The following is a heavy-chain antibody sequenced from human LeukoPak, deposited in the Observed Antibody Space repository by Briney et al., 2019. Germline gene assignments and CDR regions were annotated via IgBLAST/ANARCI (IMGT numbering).Heavy chain of an antibody. D-gene: IGHD2-15*01. Sequence: PSETLSLTCSVSGGSIRRGRHHWAWVRQPPGKGLEFIGSLDESSRPYYNAPLKSRVTISEDSSGKQFSLNLSSVTAADTAVYFCARDLGGYPLFMDVWGRGTTVIVSS. J-gene: IGHJ6*03. CDR2: LDESSRP. V-gene: IGHV4-39*07. CDR3: ARDLGGYPLFMDV. CDR1: GGSIRRGRHH.